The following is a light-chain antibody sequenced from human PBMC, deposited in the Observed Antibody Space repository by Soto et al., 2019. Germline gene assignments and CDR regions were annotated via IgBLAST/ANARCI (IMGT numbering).Light chain of an antibody. Sequence: DIVMTQSPDSLAVSLGERATINCKSSQSVLYSSNNKNNLAWYQQKQGQPPKLLIYWASTRESGVPDRFSGGVSGTDFALTISGLQAEDVAVYYCQQYYSAPETFGQGTNVEIK. CDR2: WAS. CDR1: QSVLYSSNNKNN. V-gene: IGKV4-1*01. J-gene: IGKJ1*01. CDR3: QQYYSAPET.